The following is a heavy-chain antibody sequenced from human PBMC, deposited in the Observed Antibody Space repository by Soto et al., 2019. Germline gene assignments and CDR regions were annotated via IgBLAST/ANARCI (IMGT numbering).Heavy chain of an antibody. CDR3: ARDRGELGYYDSSGYYDY. CDR2: ISYDGSNK. CDR1: GFTFSSYA. V-gene: IGHV3-30-3*01. Sequence: XGSLRLSCAASGFTFSSYAMHWVRQAPGKGLEWVAVISYDGSNKYYADSVKGRFTISRDNSKNTLYLQMNSLRAEDTAVYYCARDRGELGYYDSSGYYDYWGQGTLVTVSS. J-gene: IGHJ4*02. D-gene: IGHD3-22*01.